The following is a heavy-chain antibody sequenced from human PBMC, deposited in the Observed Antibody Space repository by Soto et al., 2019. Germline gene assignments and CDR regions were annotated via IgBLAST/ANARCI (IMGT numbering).Heavy chain of an antibody. V-gene: IGHV3-21*01. CDR1: GFTFSSYS. CDR3: ARVYRGDYGDYFDY. J-gene: IGHJ4*02. CDR2: ISSSSSYI. D-gene: IGHD4-17*01. Sequence: GGSLRLSCAASGFTFSSYSMNWVRQAPGKGLEWVSSISSSSSYIYYADSVKGRFTISRDNAKNSLYLQMNSLRAEDTAVYYCARVYRGDYGDYFDYWGQGTLVTVSS.